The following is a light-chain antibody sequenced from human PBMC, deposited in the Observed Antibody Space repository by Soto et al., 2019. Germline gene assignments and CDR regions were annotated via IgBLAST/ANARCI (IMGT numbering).Light chain of an antibody. Sequence: QSVLTQPRSVSGSPGQSVTISCTGTSSDVGGYNYVSWYQQHPGKAPKLMIYDVNDRPSGVPYRFSGSKSGNTASLTISGLQAEDEADYYCCSYAGTYTLLFGGGTKVTVL. CDR2: DVN. J-gene: IGLJ2*01. V-gene: IGLV2-11*01. CDR3: CSYAGTYTLL. CDR1: SSDVGGYNY.